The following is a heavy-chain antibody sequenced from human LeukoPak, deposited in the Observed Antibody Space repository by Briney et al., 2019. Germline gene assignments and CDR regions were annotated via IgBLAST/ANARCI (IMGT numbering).Heavy chain of an antibody. CDR3: ARAIDYCTDDRCSGDY. CDR2: IKTDGSGGSTT. V-gene: IGHV3-74*01. D-gene: IGHD2-8*01. Sequence: GGSLRLSCAASGFTFSSSWILWVRQAPGKGLVWVSRIKTDGSGGSTTSYADSVKGRFTISRDNAKNTLFLQMNSLRAEDTAVYYCARAIDYCTDDRCSGDYWGQGTLVTVSS. J-gene: IGHJ4*02. CDR1: GFTFSSSW.